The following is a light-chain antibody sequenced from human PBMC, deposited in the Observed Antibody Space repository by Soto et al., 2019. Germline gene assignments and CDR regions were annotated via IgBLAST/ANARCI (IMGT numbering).Light chain of an antibody. V-gene: IGKV3-11*01. J-gene: IGKJ3*01. CDR2: DAS. CDR1: QSVSSY. Sequence: EIVLTQSPATLSLSPGERATLSCRASQSVSSYLAWYQQKPGQAPRLLIYDASNRATGIPARFSGSGSGTDFTLTIRSLEPEDLAVYYCQQRSNWPPFTFGPGTKVDIK. CDR3: QQRSNWPPFT.